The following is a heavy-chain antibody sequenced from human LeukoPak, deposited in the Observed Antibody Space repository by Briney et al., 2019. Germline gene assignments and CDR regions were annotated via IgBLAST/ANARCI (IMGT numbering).Heavy chain of an antibody. D-gene: IGHD2-21*02. Sequence: GGSLRLSCAASGFTFSSYGMHWVRQAPGKGLEWVAVIWYDGSNKYYADSVKGRFTISRDNSKNTLYLQMNSLRAEDTAVYYCAKDYCGGDCAYFDYWGQGTLVTVSS. CDR2: IWYDGSNK. CDR3: AKDYCGGDCAYFDY. V-gene: IGHV3-33*06. J-gene: IGHJ4*02. CDR1: GFTFSSYG.